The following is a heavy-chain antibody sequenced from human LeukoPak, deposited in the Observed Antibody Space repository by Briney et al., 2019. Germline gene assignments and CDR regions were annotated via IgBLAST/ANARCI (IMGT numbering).Heavy chain of an antibody. Sequence: GGSLRLSRAASGFTFSSYAMSWVRQAPGKGLEWVSAISGSGGSTYYADSVKGRFTISRGNSKNTLYLQMNSLRAEDTAVYYCAKDADAAVLFLFDYWGQGTLVTVSS. V-gene: IGHV3-23*01. CDR3: AKDADAAVLFLFDY. J-gene: IGHJ4*02. CDR2: ISGSGGST. D-gene: IGHD3-3*02. CDR1: GFTFSSYA.